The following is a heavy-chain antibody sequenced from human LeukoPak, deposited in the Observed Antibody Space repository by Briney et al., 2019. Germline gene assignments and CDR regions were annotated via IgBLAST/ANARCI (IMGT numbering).Heavy chain of an antibody. Sequence: SETLSPTCAVYGGSFSGYYWSWIRQPPGKGLEWIGEINHSGSTNYNPSPKSRVTISVDTSKNQSSLKLSSVTAADTAVYYCARVAVTTVAIYYYYYMDVWGKGTTVTISS. CDR3: ARVAVTTVAIYYYYYMDV. CDR2: INHSGST. J-gene: IGHJ6*03. CDR1: GGSFSGYY. V-gene: IGHV4-34*01. D-gene: IGHD4-23*01.